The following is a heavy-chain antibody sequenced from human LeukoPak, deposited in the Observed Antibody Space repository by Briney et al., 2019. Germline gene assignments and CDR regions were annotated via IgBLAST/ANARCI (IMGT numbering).Heavy chain of an antibody. CDR2: IYPCDSDT. CDR3: ARRGYWWGDCYSDY. D-gene: IGHD2-21*01. CDR1: GYSFPTYW. Sequence: GESLKIPRKGSGYSFPTYWNGRVRQIPWKGVGWIGIIYPCDSDTRYSPSFQGQVTISADKSISTAFLQWSSLKSADTAMYYCARRGYWWGDCYSDYWGEGTLVTVSS. J-gene: IGHJ4*02. V-gene: IGHV5-51*01.